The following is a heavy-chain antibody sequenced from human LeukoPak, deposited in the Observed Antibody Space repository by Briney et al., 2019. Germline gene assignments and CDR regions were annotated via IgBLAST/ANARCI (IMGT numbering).Heavy chain of an antibody. Sequence: ASVKVSCKVSGYTLTELSMHWVRQAPGQGLEWMAWTSVNNGDTKYGQKFQGRVTVTTDTSTSTVYLELRRLRPDDTAVYYCVRDQYLNVMTGFDDWGQGTLVTVSS. CDR3: VRDQYLNVMTGFDD. J-gene: IGHJ4*02. V-gene: IGHV1-18*01. CDR2: TSVNNGDT. D-gene: IGHD3-9*01. CDR1: GYTLTELS.